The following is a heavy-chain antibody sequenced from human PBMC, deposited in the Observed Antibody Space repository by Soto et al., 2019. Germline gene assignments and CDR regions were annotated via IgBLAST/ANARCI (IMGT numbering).Heavy chain of an antibody. CDR2: ISYDGSNK. J-gene: IGHJ6*02. D-gene: IGHD6-6*01. CDR1: GFTFSSYG. V-gene: IGHV3-30*18. CDR3: AKESIRGYYYYGMDV. Sequence: QVQLVESGGGVVQPGRSLRLSCAASGFTFSSYGMHWVRQAPGKGLEWVAVISYDGSNKYYADSVKGRFTISRVNSKNTLYLQMNSLRAEDTAVYYCAKESIRGYYYYGMDVWGQGTMVTVSS.